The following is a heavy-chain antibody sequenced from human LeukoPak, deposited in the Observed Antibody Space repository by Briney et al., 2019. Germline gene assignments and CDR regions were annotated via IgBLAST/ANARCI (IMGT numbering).Heavy chain of an antibody. CDR1: GFTFSSYY. Sequence: GGSLRLSCAASGFTFSSYYMNWVRQAPGKGLEWVSSISSSSSYIYYADSVKGRFTISRDNAKNSLYLQMNGLRAEDTAVYYCASQTGVIDYWGQGTLVTVSS. J-gene: IGHJ4*02. V-gene: IGHV3-21*01. CDR2: ISSSSSYI. D-gene: IGHD1-1*01. CDR3: ASQTGVIDY.